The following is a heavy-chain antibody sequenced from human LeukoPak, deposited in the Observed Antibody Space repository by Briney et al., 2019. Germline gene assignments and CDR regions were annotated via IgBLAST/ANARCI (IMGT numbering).Heavy chain of an antibody. CDR3: ARYRYSGYENPPNGYYYYMDV. J-gene: IGHJ6*03. CDR2: IYSGGST. CDR1: GFTVSSNY. D-gene: IGHD5-12*01. Sequence: GGSLGLSCAASGFTVSSNYMSWVRQAPGKGLEWVSVIYSGGSTYYADSVKGRFTISRDNSKNTVYLQMNSLRVEDTAVYYCARYRYSGYENPPNGYYYYMDVWGKGTTVTVSS. V-gene: IGHV3-53*01.